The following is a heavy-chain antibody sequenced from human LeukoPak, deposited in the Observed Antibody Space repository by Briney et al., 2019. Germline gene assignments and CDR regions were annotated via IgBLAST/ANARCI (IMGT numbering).Heavy chain of an antibody. CDR2: ISSSGSTI. CDR3: AELGITMIGGV. Sequence: PGGSLRLSCAASGFTFSSYARNWVRQAPGKGLEWVSYISSSGSTIYYADSVKGRFTISRDSAKNSLYLQMNSLRAEDTAVYYCAELGITMIGGVWGKGTTVTISS. J-gene: IGHJ6*04. V-gene: IGHV3-48*03. D-gene: IGHD3-10*02. CDR1: GFTFSSYA.